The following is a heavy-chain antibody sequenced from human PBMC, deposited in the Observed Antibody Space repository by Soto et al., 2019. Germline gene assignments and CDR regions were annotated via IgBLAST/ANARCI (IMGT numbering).Heavy chain of an antibody. CDR3: ARGYCSGGSCLYGMDV. D-gene: IGHD2-15*01. Sequence: GASVKVSCKACGYTFTIYYMHWVRQAPGQGLEWMGGINPSFGRTNYAQKFQGRVTITADKSTSTAYMELNSLRAGDTAVYYCARGYCSGGSCLYGMDVWGQGTTVTVSS. J-gene: IGHJ6*02. V-gene: IGHV1-46*01. CDR1: GYTFTIYY. CDR2: INPSFGRT.